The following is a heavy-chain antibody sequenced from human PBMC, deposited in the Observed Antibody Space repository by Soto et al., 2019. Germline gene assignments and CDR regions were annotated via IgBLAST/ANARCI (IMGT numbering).Heavy chain of an antibody. CDR1: GYTFTSYA. J-gene: IGHJ4*02. CDR3: ARSIRIKDDPVEQQLVNFDY. CDR2: INAGNGNT. Sequence: QVQLVQSGAEVKKPGASVKVSCKASGYTFTSYAMHWVRQAPGQRLEWMGWINAGNGNTKYSQKFQGRVTITRDTSASTAYMELSSLRSEDTAVYYCARSIRIKDDPVEQQLVNFDYWGQGTLVTVSS. D-gene: IGHD6-13*01. V-gene: IGHV1-3*01.